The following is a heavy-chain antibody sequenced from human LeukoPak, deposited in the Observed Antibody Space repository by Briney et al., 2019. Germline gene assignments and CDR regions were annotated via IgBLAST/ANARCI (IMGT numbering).Heavy chain of an antibody. CDR1: GFSFGSEA. Sequence: GGSLRLSCTVSGFSFGSEAMSWVRQAPGRGLEWVSSIRPAGGTTYYADSVKGRFTISRDNSKNALYVQMSSLRVEDTAVYYCAKSRSGSSTWALRIFDNWGRGTLVSVSS. CDR3: AKSRSGSSTWALRIFDN. V-gene: IGHV3-23*01. D-gene: IGHD6-13*01. J-gene: IGHJ4*02. CDR2: IRPAGGTT.